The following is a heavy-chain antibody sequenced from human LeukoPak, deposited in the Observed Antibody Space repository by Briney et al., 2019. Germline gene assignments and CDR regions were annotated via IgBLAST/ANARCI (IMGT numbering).Heavy chain of an antibody. D-gene: IGHD6-13*01. CDR3: ARDQLERYYYYYGMDV. CDR1: GYTFTGYH. V-gene: IGHV1-2*06. Sequence: ASVKVSCKTSGYTFTGYHMHWVRQAPGQGLEWMGRINPNSGDTNYAQKFQGRVTMTRDTSISTAYMELSRLTSDDTAMYYCARDQLERYYYYYGMDVWGQGTTVTVSS. J-gene: IGHJ6*02. CDR2: INPNSGDT.